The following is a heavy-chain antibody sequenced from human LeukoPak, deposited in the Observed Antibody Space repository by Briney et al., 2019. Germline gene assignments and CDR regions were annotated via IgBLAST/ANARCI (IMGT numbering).Heavy chain of an antibody. D-gene: IGHD3-3*01. J-gene: IGHJ4*02. CDR3: ATNGRITIFGVVSQFFDY. V-gene: IGHV4-39*01. CDR2: IYYSGST. CDR1: GGSISSSSYY. Sequence: SSETLSLTCTVSGGSISSSSYYWGWIRQPPGKGLEWIGSIYYSGSTYYNPSLKSRVTISVDTSKNQFSLKLSSVTAADTAVYYCATNGRITIFGVVSQFFDYWGQGTLVTVSS.